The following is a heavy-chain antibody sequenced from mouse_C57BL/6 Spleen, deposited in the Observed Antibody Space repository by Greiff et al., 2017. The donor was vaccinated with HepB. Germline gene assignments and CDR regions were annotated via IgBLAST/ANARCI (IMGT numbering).Heavy chain of an antibody. Sequence: VKLMESGPGLVAPSQSLSITCTVSGFSLTSYAISWVRQPPGKGLEWLGVIWTGGGTNYNSALKSRLSISKDNSKSQVFLKMNSLQTDDTARYYCARNFYYGNYEWYFDVWGTGTTVTVSS. V-gene: IGHV2-9-1*01. CDR1: GFSLTSYA. D-gene: IGHD2-1*01. J-gene: IGHJ1*03. CDR3: ARNFYYGNYEWYFDV. CDR2: IWTGGGT.